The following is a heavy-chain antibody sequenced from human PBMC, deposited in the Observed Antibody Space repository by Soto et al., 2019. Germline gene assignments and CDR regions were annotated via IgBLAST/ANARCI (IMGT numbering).Heavy chain of an antibody. J-gene: IGHJ3*02. V-gene: IGHV3-9*01. CDR2: LSWNSGFS. CDR1: GFSFDDYT. D-gene: IGHD3-22*01. Sequence: EMLLVESGGGLVQPGRSLRLSCGGSGFSFDDYTMHWVRQAPGKGPEWVASLSWNSGFSGYVDSVKGRFTISRDNAQSSVHLQMNNLRTEDTALYYCAKGRGTIVVTDAYDIWGQGTMVTVSS. CDR3: AKGRGTIVVTDAYDI.